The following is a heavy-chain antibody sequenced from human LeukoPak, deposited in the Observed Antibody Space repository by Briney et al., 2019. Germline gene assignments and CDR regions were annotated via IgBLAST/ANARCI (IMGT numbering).Heavy chain of an antibody. Sequence: SETLSLTCTVSGGSISSYYWSWIRQPPGKGLEWIGYIYYSGSTNYNPSLKSRVTISVDTSKNQFSLKLSSVTAADTAVYYCASNGMDTAPNAFDIWGQGTMVTVSS. V-gene: IGHV4-59*01. CDR1: GGSISSYY. CDR2: IYYSGST. J-gene: IGHJ3*02. CDR3: ASNGMDTAPNAFDI. D-gene: IGHD5-18*01.